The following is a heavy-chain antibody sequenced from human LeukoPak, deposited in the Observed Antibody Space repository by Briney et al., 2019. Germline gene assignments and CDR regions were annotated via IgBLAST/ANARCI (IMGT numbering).Heavy chain of an antibody. CDR3: ARQKRRGYSYGL. CDR1: GFTFSSYV. D-gene: IGHD5-18*01. V-gene: IGHV3-7*01. J-gene: IGHJ4*02. CDR2: IKQDGSEK. Sequence: GGSLRLSCAASGFTFSSYVMSWVRQAPGKGLEWVANIKQDGSEKYYVDSVKGRFTISRDNAKNSLYLQMNSLRAEDTAVYYCARQKRRGYSYGLWGQGTLVTVSS.